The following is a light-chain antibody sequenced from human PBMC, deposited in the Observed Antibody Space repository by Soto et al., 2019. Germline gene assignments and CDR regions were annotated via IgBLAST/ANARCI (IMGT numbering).Light chain of an antibody. CDR1: SSNIGAGYD. CDR2: GNS. V-gene: IGLV1-40*01. Sequence: QSVLTQPPSVSGAPGQRVTISCTGSSSNIGAGYDVHWYQQLPGTAPKLLIYGNSNRPSGVPDRFSGSKSGTSASLAIPGLQAEDEADYYCQSYDSTDVVFGGGTKVTVL. J-gene: IGLJ2*01. CDR3: QSYDSTDVV.